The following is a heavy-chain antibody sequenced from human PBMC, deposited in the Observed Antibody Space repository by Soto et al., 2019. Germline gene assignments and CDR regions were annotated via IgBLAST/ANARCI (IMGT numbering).Heavy chain of an antibody. CDR1: GGSISSYY. CDR3: ARGLGSSGWSHPDDAFDI. Sequence: SETLSLTCTVSGGSISSYYWSWIRQPPGKGLEWIGYIYYSGSTNYNPSLKSRVTISVDTSKNQFSLKLSSVTAADTAVYYCARGLGSSGWSHPDDAFDIWGQGTMVTVSS. D-gene: IGHD6-19*01. CDR2: IYYSGST. J-gene: IGHJ3*02. V-gene: IGHV4-59*08.